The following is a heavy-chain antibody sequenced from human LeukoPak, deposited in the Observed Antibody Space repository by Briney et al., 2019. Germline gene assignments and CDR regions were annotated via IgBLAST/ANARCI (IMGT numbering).Heavy chain of an antibody. CDR2: IKPTGSET. Sequence: GGSLRLSCAASGFTFRNYWMMWVRQAPGQGPEFLTNIKPTGSETYYADRVKGRFTISRDNAKNLLFLQMNTLRGEDTAVYYFGRFGYEAGVDLWDRGTLVTVSS. D-gene: IGHD3-10*01. CDR1: GFTFRNYW. V-gene: IGHV3-7*01. CDR3: GRFGYEAGVDL. J-gene: IGHJ4*02.